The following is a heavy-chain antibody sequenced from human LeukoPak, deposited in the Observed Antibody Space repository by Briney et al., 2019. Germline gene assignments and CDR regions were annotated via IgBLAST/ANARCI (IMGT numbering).Heavy chain of an antibody. J-gene: IGHJ3*02. V-gene: IGHV1-69*01. CDR2: IIPIFGTA. D-gene: IGHD3-10*01. CDR3: ARPGAPAFDI. CDR1: GGTFSSYA. Sequence: SVKVSCKASGGTFSSYAISWVRQAPGQGLEWMGGIIPIFGTANYAQKFQGRVTITADESTSTAYMELSGLRSEDTAVYYCARPGAPAFDIWGQGTMVTVSS.